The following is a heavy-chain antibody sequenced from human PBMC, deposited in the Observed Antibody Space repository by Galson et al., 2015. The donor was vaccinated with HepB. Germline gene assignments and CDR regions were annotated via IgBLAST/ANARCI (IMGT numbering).Heavy chain of an antibody. CDR1: GFTFSSYG. J-gene: IGHJ6*03. V-gene: IGHV3-33*01. Sequence: SLRLSCAASGFTFSSYGMHWVRQAPGKGLEWVAVIWYDGSNKYYADSVKGRFTISRDNSKNTLYLQMNSLRAEDTAVYYCARAEPGDYYYYMDVWGKGTTVTVSS. CDR3: ARAEPGDYYYYMDV. CDR2: IWYDGSNK. D-gene: IGHD1-26*01.